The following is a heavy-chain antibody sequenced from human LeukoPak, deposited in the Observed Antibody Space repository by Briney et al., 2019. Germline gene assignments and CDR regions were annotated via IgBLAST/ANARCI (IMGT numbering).Heavy chain of an antibody. J-gene: IGHJ5*02. CDR3: ANLGGTLADP. Sequence: PSETLSLTCTVSGYSISSGSYWGWIRQPPGKGLEWIGSIYHSGSTYYNPSLKSRVTISVDTSKNQFSLKLSSVTAADTAVYYCANLGGTLADPWGQGTLVTVSS. CDR1: GYSISSGSY. CDR2: IYHSGST. V-gene: IGHV4-38-2*02. D-gene: IGHD3-16*01.